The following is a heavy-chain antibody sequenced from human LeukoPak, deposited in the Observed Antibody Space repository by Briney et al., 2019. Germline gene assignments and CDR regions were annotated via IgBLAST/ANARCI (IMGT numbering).Heavy chain of an antibody. CDR2: IKQDGSEK. J-gene: IGHJ4*02. CDR3: ARDWVAAAASTVDY. V-gene: IGHV3-7*01. Sequence: PGGSLRLSCAASGFTFSTYWMTWVRQAPGKGLEWVANIKQDGSEKYYVDSVKGRFTISRDNAKNSLYLQMNSLRAEDTAVYYCARDWVAAAASTVDYWGQGTLVTVSS. CDR1: GFTFSTYW. D-gene: IGHD6-13*01.